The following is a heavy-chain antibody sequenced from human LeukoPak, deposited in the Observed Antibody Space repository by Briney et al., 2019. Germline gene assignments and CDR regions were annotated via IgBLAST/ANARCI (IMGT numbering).Heavy chain of an antibody. J-gene: IGHJ3*02. D-gene: IGHD6-19*01. CDR2: INPNNGGT. Sequence: ASVTVSFKVSGYTLTELSMHWVRQAPGKGLEWMGWINPNNGGTNYAQKFQGRVAMTRDTSLSTGYMELSRLRSDDTAVFYCAKDLRVGSGWSDASDIWGEGTMVTVTS. CDR3: AKDLRVGSGWSDASDI. CDR1: GYTLTELS. V-gene: IGHV1-2*02.